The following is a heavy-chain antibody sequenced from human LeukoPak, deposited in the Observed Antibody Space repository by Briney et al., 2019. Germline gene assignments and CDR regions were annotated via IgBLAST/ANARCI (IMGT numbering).Heavy chain of an antibody. CDR2: VFYNGST. V-gene: IGHV4-59*12. J-gene: IGHJ4*02. CDR3: ARGPYYDYVGGSYRPNFFDY. Sequence: SETLSLTCTVSGGSISDYFWSWIRQPPGKGLEWVGYVFYNGSTNYNPSLKSRVTISVDTSKNQFSLKLSSVTAADTAVYYCARGPYYDYVGGSYRPNFFDYWGQGPLVTVPS. D-gene: IGHD3-16*02. CDR1: GGSISDYF.